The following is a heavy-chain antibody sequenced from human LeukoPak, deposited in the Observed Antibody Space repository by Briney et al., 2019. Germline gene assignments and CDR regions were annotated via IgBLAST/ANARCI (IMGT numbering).Heavy chain of an antibody. V-gene: IGHV3-64*01. Sequence: GGSLRLSCAASGFTFSSYAMHWVRQAPGKGLEYVSAISSNGGSTYYANSVKGRFTISRDNSKNTLYLQMGSLRAEDMAVNYCARDRTCGGDCYIFDYWGQGTLVTVSS. D-gene: IGHD2-21*02. CDR1: GFTFSSYA. CDR2: ISSNGGST. J-gene: IGHJ4*02. CDR3: ARDRTCGGDCYIFDY.